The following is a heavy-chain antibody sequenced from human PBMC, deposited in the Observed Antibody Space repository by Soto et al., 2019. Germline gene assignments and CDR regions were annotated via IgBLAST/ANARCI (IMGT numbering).Heavy chain of an antibody. D-gene: IGHD1-1*01. V-gene: IGHV3-30*18. J-gene: IGHJ5*02. Sequence: GGSLRLSCAASGFTFSSYGMHWVRQAPGKGLEWVAVISYDGSNKYYADSVKGRFTISRDNSKNTLYLQMNSLRAEDTAVYYCAKDWTTPVPWGQGTLVTVSS. CDR2: ISYDGSNK. CDR3: AKDWTTPVP. CDR1: GFTFSSYG.